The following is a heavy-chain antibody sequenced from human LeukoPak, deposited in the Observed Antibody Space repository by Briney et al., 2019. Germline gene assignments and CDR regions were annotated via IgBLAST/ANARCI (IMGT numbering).Heavy chain of an antibody. Sequence: GGSLRLSCAASGFTFSAYGMSWVRQSPSKGLEWDSGVSGADGTTYYADSVKGRFTISRDNSKSTLYLQMNNLRAEDTAVYYCAKHWSYCSTTSCFFNYYYYYMDVWGKGTTVTVSS. D-gene: IGHD2-2*01. CDR1: GFTFSAYG. V-gene: IGHV3-23*01. CDR3: AKHWSYCSTTSCFFNYYYYYMDV. J-gene: IGHJ6*03. CDR2: VSGADGTT.